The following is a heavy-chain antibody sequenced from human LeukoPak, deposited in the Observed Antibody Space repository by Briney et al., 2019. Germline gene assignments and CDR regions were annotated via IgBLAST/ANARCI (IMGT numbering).Heavy chain of an antibody. CDR1: GFIFNSYG. V-gene: IGHV3-33*01. Sequence: GRSLRLSCAASGFIFNSYGMHWVRQAPGKGLEWVALIWYDGSNKYYTDSVKGRFTISRDNAKNSLYLQMNSLRAEDTAVYYCARDVDSSSWSMYYYYGMDVWGQGTTVTVSS. CDR3: ARDVDSSSWSMYYYYGMDV. D-gene: IGHD6-13*01. J-gene: IGHJ6*02. CDR2: IWYDGSNK.